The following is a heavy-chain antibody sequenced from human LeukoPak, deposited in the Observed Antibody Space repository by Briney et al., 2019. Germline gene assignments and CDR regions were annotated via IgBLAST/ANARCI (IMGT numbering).Heavy chain of an antibody. Sequence: MPSETLSLTCTVSGGSISSGSYYWSWIRQPAGKGLEWIGRIYTSGSTNYNPSLKSRVTISVDTSKNQFSLKLSSVTAADTAVYYCASTVGPTLGYFDYWGQGTLVTVSS. CDR2: IYTSGST. J-gene: IGHJ4*02. V-gene: IGHV4-61*02. CDR1: GGSISSGSYY. D-gene: IGHD1-26*01. CDR3: ASTVGPTLGYFDY.